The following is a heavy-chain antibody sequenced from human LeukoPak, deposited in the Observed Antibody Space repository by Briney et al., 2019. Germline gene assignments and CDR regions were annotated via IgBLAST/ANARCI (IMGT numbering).Heavy chain of an antibody. CDR1: GFTFSSYG. CDR2: ISGSGGST. V-gene: IGHV3-23*01. CDR3: ARGYCTNGVCLSH. J-gene: IGHJ4*02. D-gene: IGHD2-8*01. Sequence: PGGSLRLSCAASGFTFSSYGMHWVRQAPGKGLEWVSAISGSGGSTYYADSVKGRFTISRDNSKNTLYLQMNSLRAEDTAVYYCARGYCTNGVCLSHWGQGTLVTVSS.